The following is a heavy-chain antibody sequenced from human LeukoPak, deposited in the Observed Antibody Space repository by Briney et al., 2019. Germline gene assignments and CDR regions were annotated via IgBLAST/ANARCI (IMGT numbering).Heavy chain of an antibody. CDR2: MNPNSGNT. CDR1: GYTFTSYD. V-gene: IGHV1-8*01. D-gene: IGHD2-15*01. CDR3: ATFASVVAAFDY. Sequence: ASVKVSCKASGYTFTSYDIYWVRQATGQGLEWMGWMNPNSGNTGYAQNFQGRVTMTRNTSISTAYMELSSLRSEDTAVYYCATFASVVAAFDYWGQGTLVTVSS. J-gene: IGHJ4*02.